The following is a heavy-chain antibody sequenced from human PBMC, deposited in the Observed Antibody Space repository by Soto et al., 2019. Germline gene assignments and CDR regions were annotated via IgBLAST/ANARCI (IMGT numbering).Heavy chain of an antibody. CDR1: GGSISSYY. J-gene: IGHJ6*02. CDR3: ARDHPAMVRGVPYYYYGMDV. CDR2: IYTSGST. D-gene: IGHD3-10*01. V-gene: IGHV4-4*07. Sequence: QVQLQESGPGLVKPSETLSLTCTVSGGSISSYYWSWIRQPAGKGLEWIGRIYTSGSTNYNPSLKSRVTMSVDTSKNQFSLKLSSVTAADTAVYYCARDHPAMVRGVPYYYYGMDVWGQGTTVTVSS.